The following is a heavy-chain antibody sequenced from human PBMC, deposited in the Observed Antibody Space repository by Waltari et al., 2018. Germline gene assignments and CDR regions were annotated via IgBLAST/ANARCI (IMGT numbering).Heavy chain of an antibody. CDR1: GFTFNNYG. J-gene: IGHJ4*02. CDR3: TKDQSSSYYGSGSNDY. Sequence: QVQLVESGGGVVQPGGSLTLSCVASGFTFNNYGMHWVRQAPGRGMGWVAFIRFDGSYKYYGSSVEGRFTVSRDNSKNTLYLQLNSLRVDDTAIYYCTKDQSSSYYGSGSNDYWGQGTQVTVSS. CDR2: IRFDGSYK. D-gene: IGHD3-10*01. V-gene: IGHV3-30*02.